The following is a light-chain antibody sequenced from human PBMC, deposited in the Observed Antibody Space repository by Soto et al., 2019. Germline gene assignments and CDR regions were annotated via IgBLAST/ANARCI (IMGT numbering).Light chain of an antibody. V-gene: IGKV2D-29*02. J-gene: IGKJ5*01. CDR1: QSLLHITGETF. Sequence: VVMTQTPLSLSVAPGPAASIPCKSSQSLLHITGETFLFWYLQKPGQSPQLMIYEVSTRVSGVPDRFSGSGSGTDCTLEISRVETDDFGIYYCMQSTQLPPTLGQGTRLEIK. CDR3: MQSTQLPPT. CDR2: EVS.